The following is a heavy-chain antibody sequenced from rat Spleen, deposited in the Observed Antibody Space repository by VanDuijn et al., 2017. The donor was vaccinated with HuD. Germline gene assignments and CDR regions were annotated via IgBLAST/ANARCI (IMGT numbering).Heavy chain of an antibody. D-gene: IGHD1-12*02. Sequence: EVQLVESGGGLVQPGRSLKLSCAASGFTFSNYGMAWVRQAPTKGLEWVASITNTGGSIYYPDSVKGRFTISRDNAKSTLYLQMDSLRSEDTATYYCAKSRFYYYDGGYYCFNYWGQGVMVTVSS. CDR1: GFTFSNYG. J-gene: IGHJ2*01. V-gene: IGHV5-29*01. CDR3: AKSRFYYYDGGYYCFNY. CDR2: ITNTGGSI.